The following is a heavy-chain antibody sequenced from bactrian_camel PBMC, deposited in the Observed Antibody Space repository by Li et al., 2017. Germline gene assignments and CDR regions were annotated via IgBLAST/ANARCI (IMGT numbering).Heavy chain of an antibody. V-gene: IGHV3-3*01. D-gene: IGHD3*01. Sequence: HVQLVESGGGSVQAGGSLRLSCAASGYTYSGNCMGWFRQAPGKEREGLSCITWNGGSTYYEDPATGRFTMFRDNAKNMLYLQMNSLKTEDTAVYHCAADPRGSGYWGQGTQVTVS. CDR3: AADPRGSGY. CDR2: ITWNGGST. J-gene: IGHJ4*01. CDR1: GYTYSGNC.